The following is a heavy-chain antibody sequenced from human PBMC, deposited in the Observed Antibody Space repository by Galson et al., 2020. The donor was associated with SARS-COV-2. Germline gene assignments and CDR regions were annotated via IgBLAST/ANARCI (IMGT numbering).Heavy chain of an antibody. Sequence: ASVKVSCKVSGYTLTELSMHWVRPAPGKGLEWMGGFDPEDGETIYAQKFQGRVTMTEDTSTDTAYMELSSLRSEDTAVYYCATSTAVAANYWFDPWGQGTLVTVSS. CDR2: FDPEDGET. V-gene: IGHV1-24*01. J-gene: IGHJ5*02. D-gene: IGHD6-19*01. CDR3: ATSTAVAANYWFDP. CDR1: GYTLTELS.